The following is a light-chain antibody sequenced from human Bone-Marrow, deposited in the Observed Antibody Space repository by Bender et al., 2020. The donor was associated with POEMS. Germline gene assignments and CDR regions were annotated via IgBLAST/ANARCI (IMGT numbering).Light chain of an antibody. V-gene: IGLV2-23*02. CDR1: GSNIGGYP. Sequence: QSVLTQPPSVSGTPGQRVTISCSGSGSNIGGYPVNWYQQLPGKAPKLMIYEVTNRPSGVSSRFSGSKSGNTASLTISGLQTEDEADYYCCSYAGSNSFVLFGGGTKLSVL. J-gene: IGLJ2*01. CDR3: CSYAGSNSFVL. CDR2: EVT.